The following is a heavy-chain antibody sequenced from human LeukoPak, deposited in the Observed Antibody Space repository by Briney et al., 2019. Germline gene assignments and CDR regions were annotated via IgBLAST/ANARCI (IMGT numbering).Heavy chain of an antibody. D-gene: IGHD6-19*01. J-gene: IGHJ4*02. Sequence: PGGSLRLSCAASGFTFSSYEMNWVRQAPGKGLEWVSYISSSGSTIYYADSVKGRFTISRDNAKNSLYLQMSSLTTEDSALYYCAKDIGSGWDFDYWGQGTLVTVSS. V-gene: IGHV3-48*03. CDR1: GFTFSSYE. CDR3: AKDIGSGWDFDY. CDR2: ISSSGSTI.